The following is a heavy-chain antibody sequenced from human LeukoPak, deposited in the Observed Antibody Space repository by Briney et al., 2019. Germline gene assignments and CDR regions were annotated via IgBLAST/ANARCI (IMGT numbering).Heavy chain of an antibody. Sequence: GGSLRLSCAASGFTFSSYWMHWVRQAPGKGLVWVSRINSDGSSTSYADSVKGRFTISRDNAKNTLYLQMNSLRVEDTAIYYCATWRGSGNYGGYFDYWGQGTPVTVSS. V-gene: IGHV3-74*01. CDR1: GFTFSSYW. CDR3: ATWRGSGNYGGYFDY. J-gene: IGHJ4*02. CDR2: INSDGSST. D-gene: IGHD3-10*01.